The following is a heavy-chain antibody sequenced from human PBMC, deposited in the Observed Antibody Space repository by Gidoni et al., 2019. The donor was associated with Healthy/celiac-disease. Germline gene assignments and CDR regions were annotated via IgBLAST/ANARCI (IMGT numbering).Heavy chain of an antibody. CDR1: GFTFSSYA. J-gene: IGHJ4*02. Sequence: QVQLVESGGGVVQPGRSLRPSCAASGFTFSSYAMHWVRQAPGKGLEWVAVISYDGSNTYYADSVKGRFTISRDNSKNTLYLQMNSLRAEDTAVYYCAREADYFDYWGQGTLVTVSS. CDR2: ISYDGSNT. V-gene: IGHV3-30-3*01. CDR3: AREADYFDY.